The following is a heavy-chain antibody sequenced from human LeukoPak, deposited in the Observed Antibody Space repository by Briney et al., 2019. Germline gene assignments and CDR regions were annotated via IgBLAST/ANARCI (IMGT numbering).Heavy chain of an antibody. Sequence: SETLSLTCTVSGGSISSGDYYWSWLRQPPGKGLEWIGYIYYSGSTYYNPSLKSRVTISVDTSKNQFSLKLSSVTAADTAVYYCARDLYCSSTSCPPGDYGMDVWGQGTTVTVSS. V-gene: IGHV4-30-4*01. J-gene: IGHJ6*02. CDR1: GGSISSGDYY. CDR3: ARDLYCSSTSCPPGDYGMDV. D-gene: IGHD2-2*01. CDR2: IYYSGST.